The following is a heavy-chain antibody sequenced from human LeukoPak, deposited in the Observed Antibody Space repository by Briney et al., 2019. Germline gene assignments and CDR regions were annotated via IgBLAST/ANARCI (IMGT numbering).Heavy chain of an antibody. Sequence: SVKVSCKASGGSFSSYAISWVRQAPGQGLEWMGRIIPIFGIANYAQKFQGRVTITADKSTSTAYMELSSLRSEDTAVYYCARSRPYSSSSCAWFDPWGQGTLVTVSS. CDR2: IIPIFGIA. V-gene: IGHV1-69*04. D-gene: IGHD6-6*01. CDR1: GGSFSSYA. CDR3: ARSRPYSSSSCAWFDP. J-gene: IGHJ5*02.